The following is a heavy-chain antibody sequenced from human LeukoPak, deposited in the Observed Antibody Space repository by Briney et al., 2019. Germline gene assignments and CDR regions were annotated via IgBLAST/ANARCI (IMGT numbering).Heavy chain of an antibody. J-gene: IGHJ4*02. CDR1: GFTFGTYW. Sequence: GGSLRLSCAASGFTFGTYWVTWVRQAPGKGLEWVANIKQDGGEKWYVDSVKGRFTISRDNAKNSLYLQMNSLRAEDTAVYYCARAVAGTLIYFDNWGQGTLVTVSS. V-gene: IGHV3-7*04. CDR2: IKQDGGEK. CDR3: ARAVAGTLIYFDN. D-gene: IGHD6-19*01.